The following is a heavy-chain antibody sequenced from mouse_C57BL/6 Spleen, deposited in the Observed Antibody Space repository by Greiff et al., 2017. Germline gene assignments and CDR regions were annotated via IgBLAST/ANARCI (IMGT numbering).Heavy chain of an antibody. V-gene: IGHV1-26*01. J-gene: IGHJ1*03. CDR1: GYTFTDYY. CDR2: INPNNGGT. Sequence: EVQLQQSGPELVKPGASVKISCKASGYTFTDYYMNWVKQSHGKSLEWIGDINPNNGGTSYNQKFKGKATLTVDKSSSTAYMELRSLTSEDSAVYYSARSYWYFDVWGTGTPVTVSS. CDR3: ARSYWYFDV.